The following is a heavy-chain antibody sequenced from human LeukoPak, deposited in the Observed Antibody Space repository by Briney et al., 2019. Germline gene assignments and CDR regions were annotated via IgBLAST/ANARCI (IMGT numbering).Heavy chain of an antibody. V-gene: IGHV4-39*07. CDR2: FYYSGST. J-gene: IGHJ5*02. CDR1: GGSISSSSYY. Sequence: SETLSLTCTVSGGSISSSSYYWGWIRQPPGKGLEWIGSFYYSGSTYYNPSLKSRVTISVDTSKNQFSLKLGSVTAADTAVYYCGRRIAARLDPWGQGTLVTVSS. CDR3: GRRIAARLDP. D-gene: IGHD6-6*01.